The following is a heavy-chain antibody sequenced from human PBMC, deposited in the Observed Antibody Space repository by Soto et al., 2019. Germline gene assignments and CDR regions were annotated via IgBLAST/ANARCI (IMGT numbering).Heavy chain of an antibody. D-gene: IGHD4-17*01. J-gene: IGHJ3*02. V-gene: IGHV4-31*03. CDR2: IYYSGST. CDR1: GGSISSGGYY. Sequence: QVQLQESGPGLVKPSQTLSLTCTVSGGSISSGGYYWSWIRQHPGKGLEWIGYIYYSGSTYYNPSLKRRVTLSVDTSKNQFALKLSSVTAADTAVYYCARDRNTVTSLGAFDIWGQGTMVTVSS. CDR3: ARDRNTVTSLGAFDI.